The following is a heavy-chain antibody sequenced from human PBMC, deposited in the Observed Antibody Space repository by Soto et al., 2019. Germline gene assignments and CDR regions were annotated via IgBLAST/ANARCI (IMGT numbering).Heavy chain of an antibody. CDR1: GYTFTGYY. CDR2: INPNSGGT. V-gene: IGHV1-2*04. J-gene: IGHJ5*02. D-gene: IGHD3-10*01. CDR3: ARDRGSGKNWFDT. Sequence: GASVKVSCKSCGYTFTGYYMHLFRHYPGQGLECMGWINPNSGGTNYAQKFQGWVTMTRDTSISTAYMELSRLRSDDTAVYYCARDRGSGKNWFDTWGQGTLVTVSS.